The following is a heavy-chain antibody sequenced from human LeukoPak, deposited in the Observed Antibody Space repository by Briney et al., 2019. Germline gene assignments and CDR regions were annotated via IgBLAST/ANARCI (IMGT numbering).Heavy chain of an antibody. D-gene: IGHD6-19*01. Sequence: SETLSLTCRVSDYSISSGYYWGWIRQPPGKGLEWIGSVYHSATTYYNPSLKSRVTISVDTSKNQFSLKLNSVTAADTAVYYCARGHSSGWYTQPFDYWGQGTLVTVSS. J-gene: IGHJ4*02. CDR1: DYSISSGYY. CDR3: ARGHSSGWYTQPFDY. CDR2: VYHSATT. V-gene: IGHV4-38-2*01.